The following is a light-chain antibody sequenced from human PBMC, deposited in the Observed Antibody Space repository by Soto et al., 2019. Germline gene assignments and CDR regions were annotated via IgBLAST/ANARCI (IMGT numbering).Light chain of an antibody. J-gene: IGKJ3*01. CDR3: QHYNNLLGT. Sequence: IQLTQSPSSLYASVGDRVTITCRASQAIRTALGWYQEKPGKAPKVLIYDASNLETGVPSRFSGGGYGTDFTFTISSLQPEDITTYYCQHYNNLLGTFGPGTKVDIK. CDR1: QAIRTA. V-gene: IGKV1-33*01. CDR2: DAS.